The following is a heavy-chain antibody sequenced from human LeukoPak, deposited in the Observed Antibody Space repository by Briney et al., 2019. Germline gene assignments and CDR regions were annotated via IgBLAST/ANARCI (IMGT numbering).Heavy chain of an antibody. Sequence: SETLSLTCAVYGGSFSGYYWSWIRQPPGKGLEWIGEINHSGSTHYNPSLKSRVTMSVDTSKNQFSLKLSSVTAADTAVYYCARSQQPTNYYYYYYMDVWGKGTTVAVSS. CDR2: INHSGST. CDR1: GGSFSGYY. CDR3: ARSQQPTNYYYYYYMDV. D-gene: IGHD6-13*01. J-gene: IGHJ6*03. V-gene: IGHV4-34*01.